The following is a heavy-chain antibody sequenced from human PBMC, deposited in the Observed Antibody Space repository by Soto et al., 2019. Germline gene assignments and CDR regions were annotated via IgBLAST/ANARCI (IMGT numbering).Heavy chain of an antibody. CDR2: ISSSSSYI. D-gene: IGHD6-13*01. Sequence: EVQLVESGGGLVKPGGSLRLSCAASGFTFSSYSMNWVRQAPGKGLEWVSSISSSSSYIYYADSVKGRFTISRDNAKNALYLQMNSARAEDTAVYYCARDPGIAASWGQGTLVTVSS. CDR3: ARDPGIAAS. V-gene: IGHV3-21*01. CDR1: GFTFSSYS. J-gene: IGHJ4*02.